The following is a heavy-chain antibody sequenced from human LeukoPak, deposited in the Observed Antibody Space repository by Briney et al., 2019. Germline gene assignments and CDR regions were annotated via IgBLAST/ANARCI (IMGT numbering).Heavy chain of an antibody. CDR2: ISYSGST. CDR3: ARGVVAAPQTFDY. J-gene: IGHJ4*02. Sequence: SETLSLTCTVSGVSISSFYWSWLRQPPGKGLEWVGYISYSGSTNYNPSLKSRVTISVDTSKNQFYLKLTSVTAADTAVYYCARGVVAAPQTFDYWGQGTLVTVSS. V-gene: IGHV4-59*01. D-gene: IGHD2-15*01. CDR1: GVSISSFY.